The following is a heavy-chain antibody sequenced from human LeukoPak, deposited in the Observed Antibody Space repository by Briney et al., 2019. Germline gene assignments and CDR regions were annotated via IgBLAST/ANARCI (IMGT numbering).Heavy chain of an antibody. Sequence: GGSLRLSCAASGFTFSSYAMSWVRQAPGKGLEWVSSISSSSSYIYYADSVKGRFTISRDNAKNSLYLQMNSLRAEDTAVYYCASGPRTFVDYWGQGTLVTVSS. D-gene: IGHD3-16*01. CDR3: ASGPRTFVDY. CDR1: GFTFSSYA. CDR2: ISSSSSYI. V-gene: IGHV3-21*01. J-gene: IGHJ4*02.